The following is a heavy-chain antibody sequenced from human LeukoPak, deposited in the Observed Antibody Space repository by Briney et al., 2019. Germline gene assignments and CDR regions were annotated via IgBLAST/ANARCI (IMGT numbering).Heavy chain of an antibody. Sequence: PGGSLRLSCAASGFTFSSYGMHWVRQAPGKGLEWVAFIWYDGSNKYYADSVKGRFTISRDNSKNTLYLQMNSLRAEDTAVYYCAKDIAYYFDYWGQGTLVTVSS. D-gene: IGHD6-13*01. CDR3: AKDIAYYFDY. CDR1: GFTFSSYG. J-gene: IGHJ4*02. CDR2: IWYDGSNK. V-gene: IGHV3-30*02.